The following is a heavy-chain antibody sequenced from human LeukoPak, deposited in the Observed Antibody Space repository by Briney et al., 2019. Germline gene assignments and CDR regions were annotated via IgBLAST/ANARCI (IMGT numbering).Heavy chain of an antibody. CDR1: GFTVSRNY. CDR2: INTDGSA. Sequence: PGGPLRLSCAASGFTVSRNYMGWVRQAPGKGLEWVSIINTDGSANYADSVKGRFTIFRDNSKNTLYLQMNNLRAEDAAVYYCASRSVSSRYGDFDYWGQGTLVTVSS. V-gene: IGHV3-53*01. D-gene: IGHD6-25*01. J-gene: IGHJ4*02. CDR3: ASRSVSSRYGDFDY.